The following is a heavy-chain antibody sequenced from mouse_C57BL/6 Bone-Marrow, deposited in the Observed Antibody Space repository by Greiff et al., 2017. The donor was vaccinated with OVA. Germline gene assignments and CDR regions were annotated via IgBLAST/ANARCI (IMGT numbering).Heavy chain of an antibody. CDR2: ISSGGSYT. V-gene: IGHV5-6*02. D-gene: IGHD2-5*01. J-gene: IGHJ2*01. CDR1: GFTFSSYG. CDR3: ARRYYSNYVGY. Sequence: EVKLMESGGDLVKPGGSLKLSCAASGFTFSSYGMSWVRQTPDKRLEWVATISSGGSYTYYPDSVKGRFTISRDNAKNTLYLQMSSLKSEDTAMYYCARRYYSNYVGYWGQGTTLTVSS.